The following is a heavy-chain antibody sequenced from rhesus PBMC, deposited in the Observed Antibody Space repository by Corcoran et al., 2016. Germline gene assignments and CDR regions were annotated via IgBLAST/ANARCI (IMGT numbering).Heavy chain of an antibody. J-gene: IGHJ4*01. CDR2: VDPVYGEI. Sequence: EVQLVQSGAEVKKPGASVKVSCKVSGYTFTELSMNWVRQAPGKGLEWLGGVDPVYGEIIHAEKFQGRVTMTEDTSTDTAYMELSSLRSEDTAVYYCARGVYTAGTQFDYWGQGVLVTVSS. CDR1: GYTFTELS. CDR3: ARGVYTAGTQFDY. V-gene: IGHV1-156*01. D-gene: IGHD5-24*01.